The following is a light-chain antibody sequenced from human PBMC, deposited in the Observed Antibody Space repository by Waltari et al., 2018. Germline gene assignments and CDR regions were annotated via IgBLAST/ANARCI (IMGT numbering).Light chain of an antibody. CDR3: QSYDTSLSVV. Sequence: QSVLTQPPSVSGAPGQRVTISCTGLGSNIGAGYDVHWYHQVPRTAPKLLIYGSTSRPLGVPDRFFGSTSGTSASLTITGLQVEDEGDYYCQSYDTSLSVVFGGGTKLTVL. CDR2: GST. V-gene: IGLV1-40*01. J-gene: IGLJ3*02. CDR1: GSNIGAGYD.